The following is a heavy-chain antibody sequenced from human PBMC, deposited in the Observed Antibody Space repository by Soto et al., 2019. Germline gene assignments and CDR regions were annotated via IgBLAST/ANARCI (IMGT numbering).Heavy chain of an antibody. V-gene: IGHV3-64*01. J-gene: IGHJ5*02. CDR2: ITNDGGIT. D-gene: IGHD2-21*02. CDR3: AKSRVLKGAIVTLLDT. Sequence: PGLPMRHSCAASGFACRYHAMHWVRQAPGKGLEYVSGITNDGGITYYGNSVKGRFTISRDNSENTLYLQMNGLRADDTALYFCAKSRVLKGAIVTLLDTCGQGTQVTVSS. CDR1: GFACRYHA.